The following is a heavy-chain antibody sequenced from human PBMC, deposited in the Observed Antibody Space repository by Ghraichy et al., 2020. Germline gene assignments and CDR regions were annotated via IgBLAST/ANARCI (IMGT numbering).Heavy chain of an antibody. CDR1: GYTFTGYY. CDR2: INPNSGGT. V-gene: IGHV1-2*02. D-gene: IGHD6-13*01. J-gene: IGHJ5*02. Sequence: ASVKVSCKASGYTFTGYYMHWVRQAPGQGLEWMGWINPNSGGTNYAQKFQGRVTMTRDTSISTAYMELSRLRSDDTAVYYCARASYDSSSWYNLYWFDPWGQGTLVTVSS. CDR3: ARASYDSSSWYNLYWFDP.